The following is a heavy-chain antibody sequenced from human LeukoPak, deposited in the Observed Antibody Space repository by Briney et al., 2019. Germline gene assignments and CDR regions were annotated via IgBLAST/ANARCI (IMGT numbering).Heavy chain of an antibody. CDR2: IKEDGSVK. D-gene: IGHD3-10*01. CDR1: GFIFNSNW. J-gene: IGHJ4*02. Sequence: GGSLRLSCAASGFIFNSNWMSWVRQAPGKGLEWVANIKEDGSVKNYVDSVKGRFTISRDNAKDSPYLQMNSLRAEDTAVYYCARERYYGSGSSPLGYWGQGTLVTVSS. V-gene: IGHV3-7*01. CDR3: ARERYYGSGSSPLGY.